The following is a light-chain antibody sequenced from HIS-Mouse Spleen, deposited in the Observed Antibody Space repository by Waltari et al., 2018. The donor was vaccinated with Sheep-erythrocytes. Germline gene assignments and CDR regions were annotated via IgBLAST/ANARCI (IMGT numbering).Light chain of an antibody. CDR3: CSYAGSYNHV. Sequence: QSALTQPRTVSGSPGQSVTISCTVTSSDVGGYDYAHWYQQHPGKAPKLMIYDVSKRPSGVPDRFSGSKSGNTASLTISGLQAEDEADYYCCSYAGSYNHVFATGTKVTVL. CDR1: SSDVGGYDY. CDR2: DVS. V-gene: IGLV2-11*02. J-gene: IGLJ1*01.